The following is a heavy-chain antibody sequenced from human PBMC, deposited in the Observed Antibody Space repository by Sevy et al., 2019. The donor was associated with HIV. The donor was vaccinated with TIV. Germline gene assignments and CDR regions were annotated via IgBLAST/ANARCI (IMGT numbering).Heavy chain of an antibody. D-gene: IGHD3-22*01. CDR3: ARGYYDSSGSPFDI. Sequence: ASVKVSCKASGGTFSSYAISWVRQAPGQGLEWMGGIIPIFGTANYEQKFQGRVTITADESTSTAYMELSSLRSEDTAVYYCARGYYDSSGSPFDIWGQGTMVTVSS. V-gene: IGHV1-69*13. CDR2: IIPIFGTA. CDR1: GGTFSSYA. J-gene: IGHJ3*02.